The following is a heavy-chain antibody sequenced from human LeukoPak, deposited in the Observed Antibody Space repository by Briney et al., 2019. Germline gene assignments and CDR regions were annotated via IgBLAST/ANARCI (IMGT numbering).Heavy chain of an antibody. J-gene: IGHJ6*02. V-gene: IGHV4-59*01. Sequence: PSETLSLTCTVSGGPISNYYWSWIRQPPGKGPEWIGYISYSGTTNYNPSLKSRVTISVDASKSQFSLKLTSVTAADTAIYYCARSLEDTDLGDTTGFYYFGMDVWGQGTTVTVSS. CDR3: ARSLEDTDLGDTTGFYYFGMDV. D-gene: IGHD3-9*01. CDR1: GGPISNYY. CDR2: ISYSGTT.